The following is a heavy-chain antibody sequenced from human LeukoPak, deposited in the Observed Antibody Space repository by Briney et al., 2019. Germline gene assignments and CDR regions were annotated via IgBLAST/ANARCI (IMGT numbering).Heavy chain of an antibody. CDR3: ARSRYYGSGSQKYYFDY. CDR2: INPNSGGT. CDR1: GYTFTGYY. V-gene: IGHV1-2*06. J-gene: IGHJ4*02. D-gene: IGHD3-10*01. Sequence: GASVKVSCKASGYTFTGYYMHCVRQAPGQGLEWMGRINPNSGGTNYAQKFQGRVTMTRDTSISTAYMELSRLRSDDTAVYYCARSRYYGSGSQKYYFDYWGQGTLVTVSS.